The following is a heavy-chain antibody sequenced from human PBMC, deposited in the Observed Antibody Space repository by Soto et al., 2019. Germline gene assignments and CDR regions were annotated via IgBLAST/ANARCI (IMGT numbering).Heavy chain of an antibody. CDR3: ARDQERITIFGVVTHGMDV. V-gene: IGHV4-38-2*02. Sequence: SETLSLTCAVSGYSISSGYYWGWIRQPPGKGLEWIGSIYHSGSTYYNPSLKSRVTISVDTSKNQFSLKLSSVTAADTAVYYCARDQERITIFGVVTHGMDVWGRGTTVTVSS. CDR2: IYHSGST. D-gene: IGHD3-3*01. CDR1: GYSISSGYY. J-gene: IGHJ6*02.